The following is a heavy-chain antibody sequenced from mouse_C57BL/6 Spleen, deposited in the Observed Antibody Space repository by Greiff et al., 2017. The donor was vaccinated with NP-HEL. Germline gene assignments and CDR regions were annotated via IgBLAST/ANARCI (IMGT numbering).Heavy chain of an antibody. J-gene: IGHJ4*01. CDR1: GYTFTSYW. Sequence: QVQLQQSGAELVKPGASVKLSCKASGYTFTSYWMHWVKQRPGQGLEWIGMIHPNSGSTNYNEKFKSKATLTVDKSSSTAYMQLSSLTSEDSAVYYCARFLQLGRAMDYWGQGTSVTVSS. CDR2: IHPNSGST. V-gene: IGHV1-64*01. D-gene: IGHD4-1*02. CDR3: ARFLQLGRAMDY.